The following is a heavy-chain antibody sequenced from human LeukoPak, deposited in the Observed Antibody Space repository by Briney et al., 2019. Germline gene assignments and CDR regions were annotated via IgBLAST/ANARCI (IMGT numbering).Heavy chain of an antibody. J-gene: IGHJ6*02. Sequence: SETLSLTCAVYGGSFSGYYWSWIRQPPGKGLEWIGEINHSGSTNYNPSLKSRVTISVDTSKNQFSLKLSSVAAADTAVYYCARDKSARGYCSGGSCNYYYYYGMDVWGQGTTVTVSS. CDR2: INHSGST. D-gene: IGHD2-15*01. CDR3: ARDKSARGYCSGGSCNYYYYYGMDV. V-gene: IGHV4-34*01. CDR1: GGSFSGYY.